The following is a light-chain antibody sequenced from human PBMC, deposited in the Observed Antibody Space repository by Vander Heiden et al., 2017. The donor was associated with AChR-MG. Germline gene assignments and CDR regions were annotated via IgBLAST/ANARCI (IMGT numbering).Light chain of an antibody. V-gene: IGKV3-15*01. Sequence: EIVMPQSPATLSVSPGERATLACRASPTVSSNLAWYQQKPGQAPRLVIYGASTRATDIPARFSGSGSGTEFTLTISSLQSEDFAVYYCQQYNNWPLTFGGGTEVEIK. J-gene: IGKJ4*01. CDR1: PTVSSN. CDR3: QQYNNWPLT. CDR2: GAS.